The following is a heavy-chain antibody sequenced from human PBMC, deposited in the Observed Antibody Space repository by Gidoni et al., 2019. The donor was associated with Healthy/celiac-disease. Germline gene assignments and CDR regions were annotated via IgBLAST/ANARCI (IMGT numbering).Heavy chain of an antibody. V-gene: IGHV3-21*01. CDR3: ARSEAGSGYYTNY. J-gene: IGHJ4*02. CDR1: GFTFSSYS. CDR2: ISSSSSYI. Sequence: EVQLVESGGGLVKPGGSLRLSCAASGFTFSSYSMNWVRQAPGKGLEWVSSISSSSSYIYYADSVKGRFTIFRDNAKNSLYLQMNSLRAEDTAVYYCARSEAGSGYYTNYWGQGTLVTVSS. D-gene: IGHD3-22*01.